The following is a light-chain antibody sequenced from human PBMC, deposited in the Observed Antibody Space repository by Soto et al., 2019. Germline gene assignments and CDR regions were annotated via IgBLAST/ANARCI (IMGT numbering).Light chain of an antibody. J-gene: IGKJ4*01. CDR3: LQYHHWPLT. V-gene: IGKV3-15*01. CDR2: HAS. CDR1: QSVSSS. Sequence: EVVMTQSPATLSVSPGERATLSCRASQSVSSSLAWYQQKPGQAPRLLIYHASTGATGIPARFSGSGSGTDFTLTFTSLQSEDFAVFYCLQYHHWPLTFGGGTKVEF.